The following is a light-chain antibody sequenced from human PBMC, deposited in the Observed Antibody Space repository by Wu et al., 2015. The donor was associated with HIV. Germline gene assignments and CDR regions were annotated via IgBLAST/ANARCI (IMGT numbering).Light chain of an antibody. CDR2: ETY. J-gene: IGKJ5*01. CDR3: QQYSSSPIT. CDR1: QSVGNSN. V-gene: IGKV3-20*01. Sequence: ENVLTQSPGILPVSPGERVTFSCKASQSVGNSNVAWYQHKPGQAPRLLIYETYNRAAGVPDRFSATGSGTDFTLTLNRVDPEDFAVYFCQQYSSSPITFGPGTRLEIK.